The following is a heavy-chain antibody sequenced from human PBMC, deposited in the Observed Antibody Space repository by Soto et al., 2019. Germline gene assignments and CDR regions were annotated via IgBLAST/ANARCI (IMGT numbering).Heavy chain of an antibody. CDR3: ATSKTPYRSGWSNDVRAFDI. V-gene: IGHV1-18*01. D-gene: IGHD6-19*01. Sequence: ASVKVSCKASGYMFTSYGISWVRQAPGQGLEWMGWISAYNGNTKYEEKLQGRVTMTTDTSASTAYMELRSLRSDDTAVYYCATSKTPYRSGWSNDVRAFDIWGQGTMVIVSS. CDR2: ISAYNGNT. J-gene: IGHJ3*02. CDR1: GYMFTSYG.